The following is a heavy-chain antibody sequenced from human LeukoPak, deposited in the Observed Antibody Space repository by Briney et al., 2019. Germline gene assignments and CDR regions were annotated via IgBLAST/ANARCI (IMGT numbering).Heavy chain of an antibody. CDR2: ISYDGSNK. CDR3: ARVYGDYEYFQH. D-gene: IGHD4-17*01. J-gene: IGHJ1*01. Sequence: PGGSLRLSCAASGFTFSSYAMHWVRQAPGKGLEWVAVISYDGSNKYYADSVKGRFTISRDNSKNTLYLQMNSLRAEDTAVYYCARVYGDYEYFQHWGQGTLVTVSS. V-gene: IGHV3-30-3*01. CDR1: GFTFSSYA.